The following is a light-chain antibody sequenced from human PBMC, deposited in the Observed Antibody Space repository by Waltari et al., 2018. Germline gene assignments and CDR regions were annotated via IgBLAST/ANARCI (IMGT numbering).Light chain of an antibody. V-gene: IGKV1-8*01. CDR1: QGISRY. Sequence: AIRMTQAPSSLSASTGDRVTITCRASQGISRYLAWYQQKPGKAPKLLIYAASTLQSGVPSRFSGSGSRTDFTLTISCLQSEDFATYYCQQYYSYPPIPFRQRPRLEIK. CDR3: QQYYSYPPIP. CDR2: AAS. J-gene: IGKJ5*01.